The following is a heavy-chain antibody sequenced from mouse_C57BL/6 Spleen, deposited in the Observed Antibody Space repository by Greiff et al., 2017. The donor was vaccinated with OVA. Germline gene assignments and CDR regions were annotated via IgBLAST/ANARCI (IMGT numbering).Heavy chain of an antibody. Sequence: EVKVVESGGGLVKPGGSLKLSCAASGFTFSSYAMSWVRQTPEKRLEWVATISDGGSYTYYPDNVKGRFTISRDNAKNNLYLQMSHLKSEDTAMYYCARDMDSYFDYWGQGTTLTVSS. CDR3: ARDMDSYFDY. CDR1: GFTFSSYA. V-gene: IGHV5-4*01. D-gene: IGHD1-1*02. CDR2: ISDGGSYT. J-gene: IGHJ2*01.